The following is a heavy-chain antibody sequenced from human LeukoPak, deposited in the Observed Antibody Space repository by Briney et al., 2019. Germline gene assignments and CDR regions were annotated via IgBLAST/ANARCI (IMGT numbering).Heavy chain of an antibody. Sequence: SVKVSCKASGGTLSSYAISWVRQAPVQGLERMGGIIPIFVTANYAQKFQGRVTITADESTSTAYMELSSLRSEDTAVYYCARSVLRYFDWLARDYYYYGMDVWGQGTTVTVSS. V-gene: IGHV1-69*13. CDR3: ARSVLRYFDWLARDYYYYGMDV. CDR1: GGTLSSYA. J-gene: IGHJ6*02. CDR2: IIPIFVTA. D-gene: IGHD3-9*01.